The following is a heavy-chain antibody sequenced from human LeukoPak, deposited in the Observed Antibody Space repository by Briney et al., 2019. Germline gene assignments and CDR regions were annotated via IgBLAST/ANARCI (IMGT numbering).Heavy chain of an antibody. CDR2: ISYDGSNK. D-gene: IGHD1-7*01. CDR3: ARDPSPDWNYDFDY. J-gene: IGHJ4*02. V-gene: IGHV3-30-3*01. CDR1: GFPFSSYW. Sequence: PGGSLRLSCAASGFPFSSYWMHWVRQAPGKGLEWVAVISYDGSNKYYADSVKGRFTISRDNSKNTLYLQMNSLRAEDTAVYYCARDPSPDWNYDFDYWGQGTLVTVSS.